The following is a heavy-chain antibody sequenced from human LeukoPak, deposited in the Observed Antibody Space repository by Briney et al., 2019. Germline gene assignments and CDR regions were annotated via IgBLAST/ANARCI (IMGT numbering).Heavy chain of an antibody. Sequence: GESLXISCKGSGYSFTSYWIGWVRQMPGKGXXXMGIIYPGDSDTRYSPSFQGQVTISADKSISTAYLQWSSLKASDTAMYYCARRPGGHGEDYFDYWGQGTLVTVSS. CDR1: GYSFTSYW. V-gene: IGHV5-51*01. CDR3: ARRPGGHGEDYFDY. J-gene: IGHJ4*02. D-gene: IGHD2-15*01. CDR2: IYPGDSDT.